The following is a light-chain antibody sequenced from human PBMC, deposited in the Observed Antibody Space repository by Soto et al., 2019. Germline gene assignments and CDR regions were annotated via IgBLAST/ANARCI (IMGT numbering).Light chain of an antibody. Sequence: QSVLTQPPSVSGSPGQSITISCTGTNVDVGGYNYVSWYQHHPGKAPKLLIFEVSNRPSGVSNRFSGSKSGNTASLTISGLQSEDEADYYCASYTIKTTYVFGSGTKVTVL. CDR1: NVDVGGYNY. CDR3: ASYTIKTTYV. J-gene: IGLJ1*01. V-gene: IGLV2-14*01. CDR2: EVS.